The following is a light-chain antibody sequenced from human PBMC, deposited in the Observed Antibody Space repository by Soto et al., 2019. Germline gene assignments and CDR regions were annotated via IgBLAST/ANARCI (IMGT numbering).Light chain of an antibody. CDR3: SSYTHTGILYV. CDR1: ISDIGTYNY. CDR2: DVS. Sequence: QCVLTHPVSGTGSPGQSITITCTGSISDIGTYNYVSWYQQHSGKAPRLIISDVSDRPSGVSNRFSGSKSGNSASLTISGLQPEDEAHYYCSSYTHTGILYVFGTGTKVTVL. J-gene: IGLJ1*01. V-gene: IGLV2-14*03.